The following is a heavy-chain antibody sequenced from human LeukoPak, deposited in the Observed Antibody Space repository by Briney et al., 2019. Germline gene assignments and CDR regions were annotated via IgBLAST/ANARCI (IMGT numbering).Heavy chain of an antibody. CDR3: AREIGGGLHYFHS. CDR2: IYNDAFDSPT. Sequence: PGGSLRLSCVGSGFTVSSSFMSWVRQAPGKGLEWVSNIYNDAFDSPTHYAGSVKGRFTISRDNSQNTLYLKMNSLRAEDTAMYYCAREIGGGLHYFHSWGQGTPVTVSS. D-gene: IGHD1-26*01. J-gene: IGHJ4*02. V-gene: IGHV3-53*01. CDR1: GFTVSSSF.